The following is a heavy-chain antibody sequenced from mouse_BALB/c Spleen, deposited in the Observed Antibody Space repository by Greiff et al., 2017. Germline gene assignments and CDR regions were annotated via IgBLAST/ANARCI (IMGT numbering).Heavy chain of an antibody. V-gene: IGHV3-2*02. CDR2: ISYSGST. D-gene: IGHD2-2*01. Sequence: VQLKQSGPGLVKPSQSLSLTCTVTGYSITSDYAWNWIRQFPGNKLEWMGYISYSGSTYYNPSLKSRISITRDTSKNQYYLQLNSVTTEDTATYYCARYSYGYLYAMDYWGQGTSVTVSS. J-gene: IGHJ4*01. CDR3: ARYSYGYLYAMDY. CDR1: GYSITSDYA.